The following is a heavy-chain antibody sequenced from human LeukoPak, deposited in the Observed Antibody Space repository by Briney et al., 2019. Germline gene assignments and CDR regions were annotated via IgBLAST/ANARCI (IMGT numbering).Heavy chain of an antibody. CDR3: ARETYYDFWSDYGMDV. D-gene: IGHD3-3*01. J-gene: IGHJ6*02. CDR2: IRGNGATT. V-gene: IGHV3-23*01. Sequence: GGSLRLSCAASGITFSSHAMTWVRQAPGKGLEWVAAIRGNGATTDYADSVKDRFTISRDNSKNTLYLQMNSLRAEDTAVYYCARETYYDFWSDYGMDVWGQGTTVTVSS. CDR1: GITFSSHA.